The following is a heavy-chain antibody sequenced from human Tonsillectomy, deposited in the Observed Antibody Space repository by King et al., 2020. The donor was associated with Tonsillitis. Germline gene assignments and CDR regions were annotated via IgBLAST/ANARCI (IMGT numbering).Heavy chain of an antibody. CDR1: GFTFSSYD. V-gene: IGHV3-30*18. Sequence: VQLVESGGGVVQPGRSLRLSCAASGFTFSSYDMHWVRQAPGKGLEWVAVISYDGSNKYYADSVKGRFTISRDNSKNTLYLQMNSLRAEDTAVYYCAKVAVAGTSREYFELWGRGTLVTVSS. CDR2: ISYDGSNK. CDR3: AKVAVAGTSREYFEL. J-gene: IGHJ2*01. D-gene: IGHD6-19*01.